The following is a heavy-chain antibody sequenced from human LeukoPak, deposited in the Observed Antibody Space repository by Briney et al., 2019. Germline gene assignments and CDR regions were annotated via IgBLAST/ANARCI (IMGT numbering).Heavy chain of an antibody. D-gene: IGHD3-16*01. CDR3: ARWPRVRRFDAFDI. CDR1: GGSISSYY. Sequence: NPSETLSLTCTVSGGSISSYYWSWIRQPPGKGLEWIGYIYYSGRTNYNPSLKSRVTISVDTSKNQFSLELSSVTAADTAVYYCARWPRVRRFDAFDIWGQETMVTVSS. J-gene: IGHJ3*02. V-gene: IGHV4-59*01. CDR2: IYYSGRT.